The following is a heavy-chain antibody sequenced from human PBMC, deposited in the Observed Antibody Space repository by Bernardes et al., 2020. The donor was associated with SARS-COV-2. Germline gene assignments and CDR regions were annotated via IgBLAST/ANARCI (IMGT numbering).Heavy chain of an antibody. CDR1: GFAFNNYA. V-gene: IGHV3-23*01. CDR3: ARRSKFEMLTGFSPLWN. Sequence: GGSLRLSRAASGFAFNNYAMTWVRQAPGKGLEWVSVISGSGAHAYYRASVDARFTVSRDNSMKMMFLQMTSLRPEDTAVYYCARRSKFEMLTGFSPLWNSGQGTLVTVSS. D-gene: IGHD3-9*01. CDR2: ISGSGAHA. J-gene: IGHJ4*02.